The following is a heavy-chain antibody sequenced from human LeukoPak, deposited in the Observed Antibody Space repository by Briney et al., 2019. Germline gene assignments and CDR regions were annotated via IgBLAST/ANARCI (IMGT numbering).Heavy chain of an antibody. V-gene: IGHV1-18*04. CDR2: ISAYNGNT. Sequence: ASVKVSCKASGYTFTGYCMHWVRQAPGQGLEWMGWISAYNGNTNYAQKLQSRVTMTTDTSTSTAYMELRSLRSDDTAVYYCARGSPRGAFDIWGQGTMVTVSS. CDR3: ARGSPRGAFDI. CDR1: GYTFTGYC. D-gene: IGHD3-16*01. J-gene: IGHJ3*02.